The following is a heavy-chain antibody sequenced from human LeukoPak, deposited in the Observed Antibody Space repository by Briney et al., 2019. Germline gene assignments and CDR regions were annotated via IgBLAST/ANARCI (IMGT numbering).Heavy chain of an antibody. V-gene: IGHV3-23*01. J-gene: IGHJ6*03. CDR2: ISGSGGST. Sequence: PGGSLRLSCAASGFTFSSYGVSWVRQAPGKGLEWVSAISGSGGSTYYADSVKGRFTISRDNSKNTLYLQMNSLRAEDTAVYYCAKSSAAAGYYYYYYYMDVWGKGTTVTVSS. CDR3: AKSSAAAGYYYYYYYMDV. CDR1: GFTFSSYG. D-gene: IGHD6-13*01.